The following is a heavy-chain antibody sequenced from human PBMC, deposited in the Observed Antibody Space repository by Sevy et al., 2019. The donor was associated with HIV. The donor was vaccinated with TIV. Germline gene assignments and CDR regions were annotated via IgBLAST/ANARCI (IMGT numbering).Heavy chain of an antibody. D-gene: IGHD3-10*01. CDR1: GFTFSDYY. CDR3: VRARGRGSVIRGLENWFDP. V-gene: IGHV3-11*01. CDR2: ITDSGITI. Sequence: GGSLRLSCTASGFTFSDYYMTWIRQAPGKGLECVSYITDSGITIYHADSVKGRFTISRDNAKNSLYLQLNSLRAEDTAVYYCVRARGRGSVIRGLENWFDPWGQGTLVTVSS. J-gene: IGHJ5*02.